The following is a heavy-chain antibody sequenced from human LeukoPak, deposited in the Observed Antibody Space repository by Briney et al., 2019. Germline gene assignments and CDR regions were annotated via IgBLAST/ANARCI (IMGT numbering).Heavy chain of an antibody. V-gene: IGHV4-59*01. CDR1: GGSISSYY. Sequence: PSETLSLTCTVCGGSISSYYWSWIRQPPGKGLKWIGYIYYSGSTNYNPSLKSRVTISVDTSKNQFSLKLSSVTAADTGVYYCARTYYYDSSGYPYFDYWGQGTLVTVSS. CDR3: ARTYYYDSSGYPYFDY. D-gene: IGHD3-22*01. J-gene: IGHJ4*02. CDR2: IYYSGST.